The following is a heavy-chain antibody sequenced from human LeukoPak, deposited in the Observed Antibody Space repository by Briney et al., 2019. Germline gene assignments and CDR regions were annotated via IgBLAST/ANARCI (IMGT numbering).Heavy chain of an antibody. CDR3: AIGIWVYGDYVDYYYYYMDV. D-gene: IGHD4-17*01. V-gene: IGHV1-69*05. J-gene: IGHJ6*03. CDR2: IIPIFGTA. Sequence: SVKVSCKASGGTFSSYAISWVRQAPGQGLEWMGGIIPIFGTANYAQKFQGRVTITTDESTSTAYMELSSLRSEDTAVYYCAIGIWVYGDYVDYYYYYMDVWGKGTTVTVSS. CDR1: GGTFSSYA.